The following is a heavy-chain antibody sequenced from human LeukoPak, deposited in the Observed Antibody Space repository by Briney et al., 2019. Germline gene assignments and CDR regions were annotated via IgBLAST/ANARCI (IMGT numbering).Heavy chain of an antibody. CDR2: IYYSGST. J-gene: IGHJ4*02. D-gene: IGHD3-10*01. Sequence: SETLSLTRTVSGGSISSYYWSWIRQPPREGLEWIGYIYYSGSTNYNPSLKSRVTISVDTSKNQFSLKLSSVTAADTAVYYCASYGSGSSFDYWGQGTLVTVSS. CDR3: ASYGSGSSFDY. V-gene: IGHV4-59*01. CDR1: GGSISSYY.